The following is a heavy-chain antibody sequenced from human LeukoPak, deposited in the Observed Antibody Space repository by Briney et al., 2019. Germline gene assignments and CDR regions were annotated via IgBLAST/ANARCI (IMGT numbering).Heavy chain of an antibody. CDR3: ARTQPLPLRIDY. Sequence: PSETLSLTCTVSGGSINSGGYYWRWIRQPPGKGLEWIEYIYHSGSTYYNPSLKSRVTISVDRSKNQFSLKLSSVTAADTAVYYCARTQPLPLRIDYWGQGTLVTVSS. D-gene: IGHD2-2*01. CDR2: IYHSGST. CDR1: GGSINSGGYY. J-gene: IGHJ4*02. V-gene: IGHV4-30-2*01.